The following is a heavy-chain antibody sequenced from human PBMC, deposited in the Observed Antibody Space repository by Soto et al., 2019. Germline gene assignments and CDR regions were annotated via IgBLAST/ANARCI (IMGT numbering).Heavy chain of an antibody. J-gene: IGHJ4*02. CDR2: IYHSGSI. CDR1: GGSISSGGYS. CDR3: ARGPPFGY. Sequence: QLQLQVSGSGLVKPSQTLSLTCAVSGGSISSGGYSWSWIRQPPGKGLEWIGYIYHSGSIYHNPSLKSRVTISVDRSKNQFSLKLSSVTAADTAVYYCARGPPFGYWGQGTLVTVSS. V-gene: IGHV4-30-2*01.